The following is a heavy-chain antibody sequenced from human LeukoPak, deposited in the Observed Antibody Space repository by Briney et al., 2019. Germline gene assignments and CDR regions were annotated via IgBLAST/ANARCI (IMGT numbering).Heavy chain of an antibody. CDR3: ARDTNGLAY. CDR2: VSSDGSTT. J-gene: IGHJ4*02. CDR1: GSTFSSHR. V-gene: IGHV3-74*01. D-gene: IGHD2-8*01. Sequence: GGSLRLSCAASGSTFSSHRMHWVRQAPGKGLVWVSCVSSDGSTTNYADSVKGRFTISRDNAKSTLYLQMSSLRAEDTAVYYCARDTNGLAYWGLGTRVSVSS.